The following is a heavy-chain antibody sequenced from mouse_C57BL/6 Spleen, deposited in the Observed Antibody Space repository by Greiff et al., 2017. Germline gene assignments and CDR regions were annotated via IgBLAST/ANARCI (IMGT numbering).Heavy chain of an antibody. CDR2: IDPSDSYT. Sequence: QVHVKQSGAELVKPGASVKLSCKASGYTFTSYWMQWVKQRPGQGLEWIGEIDPSDSYTNYNQKFKGKATLTVDTSSSHAYMQLSSRAADDSEVYYCATGWFAYWGQGTLVTVSA. V-gene: IGHV1-50*01. J-gene: IGHJ3*01. CDR3: ATGWFAY. CDR1: GYTFTSYW.